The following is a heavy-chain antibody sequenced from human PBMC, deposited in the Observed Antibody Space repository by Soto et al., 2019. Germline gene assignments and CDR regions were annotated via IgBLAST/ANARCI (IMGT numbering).Heavy chain of an antibody. Sequence: QVQLQESGTGLVKPSQTLSLTCTVSGGSISSGDYYWSWIRQPPGKGLEWIGYIYYRGSTYYNPSHKSRVTISVDTSKNQFSLKLSSVTAADTAVYYCAVCIGARYFDYWGQGTLVTVSS. CDR3: AVCIGARYFDY. CDR1: GGSISSGDYY. D-gene: IGHD6-6*01. J-gene: IGHJ4*02. V-gene: IGHV4-30-4*01. CDR2: IYYRGST.